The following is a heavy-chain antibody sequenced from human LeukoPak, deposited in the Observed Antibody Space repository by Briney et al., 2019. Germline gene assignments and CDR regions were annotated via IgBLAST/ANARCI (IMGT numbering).Heavy chain of an antibody. J-gene: IGHJ6*03. D-gene: IGHD3-22*01. Sequence: PSETLSLTCTVSGGSISSYYWSWIRQPPGKGLEWIGYIYYSGSTNYNPSLKSQVTISVDTSKNQFSLKLSSVTAADTAVYYCARTPVYDSSGNHYYYYMDVWGKGTTVTVSS. V-gene: IGHV4-59*01. CDR1: GGSISSYY. CDR3: ARTPVYDSSGNHYYYYMDV. CDR2: IYYSGST.